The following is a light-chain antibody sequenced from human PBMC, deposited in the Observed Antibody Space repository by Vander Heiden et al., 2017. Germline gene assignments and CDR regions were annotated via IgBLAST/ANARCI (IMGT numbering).Light chain of an antibody. CDR1: SNDVGSYNF. CDR2: EVT. CDR3: CSFAGDRKV. V-gene: IGLV2-23*02. J-gene: IGLJ3*02. Sequence: QSALTQPASMSGSPGRSITIPCTGTSNDVGSYNFVSWDQQHPGKAPKLIISEVTKRPSGVSDRFSGSKSGNTASLTISGLHSEDEADYYCCSFAGDRKVFGGGTKVTVL.